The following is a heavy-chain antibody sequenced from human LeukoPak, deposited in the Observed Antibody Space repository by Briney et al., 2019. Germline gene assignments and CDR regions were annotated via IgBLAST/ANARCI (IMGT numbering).Heavy chain of an antibody. CDR3: ASRRDY. J-gene: IGHJ4*02. Sequence: GGSLRLSCAASGFTFSSYAMSWVRQAPGKGLEWVSNIGSSGRTIFYADSVEGRFTISRDNAKNSLYLQMNSLRVEDTAVYYCASRRDYWGQGTLVTVSS. CDR1: GFTFSSYA. V-gene: IGHV3-48*01. CDR2: IGSSGRTI.